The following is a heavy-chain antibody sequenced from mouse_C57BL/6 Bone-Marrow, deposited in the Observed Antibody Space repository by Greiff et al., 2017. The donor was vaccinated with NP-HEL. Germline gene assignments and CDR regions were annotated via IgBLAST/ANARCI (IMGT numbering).Heavy chain of an antibody. Sequence: DVMLVESGGGLVKPGGSLKLSCAASGFTFSDYGMHWVRQAPEKGLEWVAYISSGSSTIYYADTVKGRFTISRDNAKNTLFLQMTSLRSEDTAMYYCARGRLRPSFYAMDYWGQGTSVTVSS. D-gene: IGHD2-4*01. CDR2: ISSGSSTI. CDR1: GFTFSDYG. J-gene: IGHJ4*01. V-gene: IGHV5-17*01. CDR3: ARGRLRPSFYAMDY.